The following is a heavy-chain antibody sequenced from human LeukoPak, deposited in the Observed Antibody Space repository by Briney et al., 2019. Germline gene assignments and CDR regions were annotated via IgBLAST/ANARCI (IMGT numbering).Heavy chain of an antibody. CDR3: ARYGFSAVWQGGWHAFDI. CDR1: GYSLTSFD. V-gene: IGHV1-46*01. Sequence: ASVKVSCKASGYSLTSFDINWVRQGSGQGLQWMGIINPTSGDTNYAQKFQGRVTMTRDMSTNTVYMELSSLRSEDTAVYYCARYGFSAVWQGGWHAFDIWGHGTMVTVSS. D-gene: IGHD5-24*01. CDR2: INPTSGDT. J-gene: IGHJ3*02.